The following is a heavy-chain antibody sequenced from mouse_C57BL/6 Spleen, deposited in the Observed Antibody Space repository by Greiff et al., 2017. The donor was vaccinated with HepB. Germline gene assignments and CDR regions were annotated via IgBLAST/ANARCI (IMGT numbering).Heavy chain of an antibody. J-gene: IGHJ3*01. Sequence: QVQLQQSGAELVRPGASVTLSCKASGYTFTDYEMHWVKQTPVHGLEWIGAIDPETGGTAYNQKFKGKAILTADKSSSTAYMELRSLTSEDSAVYYCTRGDGSSLFAYWGQGTLVTVSA. D-gene: IGHD1-1*01. CDR2: IDPETGGT. CDR1: GYTFTDYE. CDR3: TRGDGSSLFAY. V-gene: IGHV1-15*01.